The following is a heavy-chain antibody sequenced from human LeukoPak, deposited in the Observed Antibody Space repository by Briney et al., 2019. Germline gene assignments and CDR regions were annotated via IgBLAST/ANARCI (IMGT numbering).Heavy chain of an antibody. Sequence: GSVKVSCKASGCTFTSYVINWVRQATGQGLEWMGWMNPNSGNTGYAQKFQGRVTITRNTSISTAYMELSSLRSEDTAVYYCARERGSVPLRDALDIWGQRTMVTVSS. V-gene: IGHV1-8*03. CDR2: MNPNSGNT. J-gene: IGHJ3*02. CDR3: ARERGSVPLRDALDI. D-gene: IGHD4-17*01. CDR1: GCTFTSYV.